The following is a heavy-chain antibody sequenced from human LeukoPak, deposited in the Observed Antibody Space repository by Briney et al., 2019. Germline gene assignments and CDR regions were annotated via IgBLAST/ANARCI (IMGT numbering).Heavy chain of an antibody. D-gene: IGHD3-22*01. CDR1: GGSISSYY. CDR2: IYCSGST. V-gene: IGHV4-59*01. CDR3: ARAEYDSSGLFDY. Sequence: SETLSLTCTVSGGSISSYYWSWIRQPPGKGLEWIGYIYCSGSTNYNPSLKSRVTISVDTSKNQFSLKLSSVTAADTAVYYRARAEYDSSGLFDYWGQGTLVTVSS. J-gene: IGHJ4*02.